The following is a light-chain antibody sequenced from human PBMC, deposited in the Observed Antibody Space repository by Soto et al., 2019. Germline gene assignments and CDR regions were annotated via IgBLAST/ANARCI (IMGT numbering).Light chain of an antibody. CDR3: QQYNSYSPT. Sequence: DIQMTQSPSTLSASVGDRVTITCRASQSISSWLAWYQQKPGTAPKLLIYKASSLESGVPSRFSGSGSGTEFTLTISSLQPDDSATYYCQQYNSYSPTFGQGTKVDIK. J-gene: IGKJ1*01. V-gene: IGKV1-5*03. CDR2: KAS. CDR1: QSISSW.